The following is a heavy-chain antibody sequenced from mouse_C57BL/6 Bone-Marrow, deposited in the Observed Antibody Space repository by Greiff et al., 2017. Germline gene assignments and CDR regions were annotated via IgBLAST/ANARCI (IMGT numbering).Heavy chain of an antibody. V-gene: IGHV1-82*01. D-gene: IGHD1-1*01. CDR1: GYAFSSSW. J-gene: IGHJ1*03. CDR3: ATITTVVAPYWYFDV. Sequence: VKLQQSGPELVKPGASVKISCKASGYAFSSSWMNWVKQRPGKGLEWIGRIYPGDGDNNYNGKFKGKATLTADKSSSTAYMQLSSLTSEDSAVYFCATITTVVAPYWYFDVWGTGTTVTVSS. CDR2: IYPGDGDN.